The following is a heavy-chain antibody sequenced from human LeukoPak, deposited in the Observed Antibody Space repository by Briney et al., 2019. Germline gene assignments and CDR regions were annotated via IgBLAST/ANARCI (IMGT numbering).Heavy chain of an antibody. V-gene: IGHV1-18*01. CDR3: ARGGGRTFCSGGSCYFDY. J-gene: IGHJ4*02. CDR2: ISAYNGNT. CDR1: GGTFSSYG. Sequence: ASVKVSCKASGGTFSSYGISWVRQAPGQGLEWMGWISAYNGNTNYAQKLQGRVTMTTDTSTSTAYMELRSLRSDDTAVYYCARGGGRTFCSGGSCYFDYWGQGTLVTVSS. D-gene: IGHD2-15*01.